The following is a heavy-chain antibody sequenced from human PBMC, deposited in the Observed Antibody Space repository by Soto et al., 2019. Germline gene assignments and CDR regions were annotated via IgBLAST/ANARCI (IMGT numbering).Heavy chain of an antibody. J-gene: IGHJ4*02. CDR3: ARGRVRKLTPGDFDY. CDR2: IYYSGST. Sequence: SETLSLTCTVSGGSISSSSYYWGWIRQPPGKGLEWIGSIYYSGSTYYNPSLKSRVTISVDTSKNQFSLKLSSVTAADTAVYYCARGRVRKLTPGDFDYWGQGTLVTVSS. V-gene: IGHV4-39*01. CDR1: GGSISSSSYY. D-gene: IGHD3-10*01.